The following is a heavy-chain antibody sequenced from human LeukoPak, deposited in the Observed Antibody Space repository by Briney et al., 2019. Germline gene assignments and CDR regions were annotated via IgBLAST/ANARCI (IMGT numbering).Heavy chain of an antibody. J-gene: IGHJ4*02. Sequence: SETLSLTCAVYGGSFSGYYWSWIRQPPGKGLEWIGEINHSGSTNYNPSLKSRVTISVDTSKNQFSLKLSSVTAADTAVYYCASSEWIQLWSPPYFDYWGQGTLVTVSS. CDR3: ASSEWIQLWSPPYFDY. CDR2: INHSGST. D-gene: IGHD5-18*01. V-gene: IGHV4-34*01. CDR1: GGSFSGYY.